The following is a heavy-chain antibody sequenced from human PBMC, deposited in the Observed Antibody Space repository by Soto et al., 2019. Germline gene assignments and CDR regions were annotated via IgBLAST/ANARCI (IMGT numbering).Heavy chain of an antibody. Sequence: PGGSLRLSCAASGFTFSSYGMHWVRQAPGKGLEWVAVIWYDGSNKYYADSVKGRFTISRDNSKNTLYLQMNSLRAEDTAVYYCARDASVVVVAATVDYWGQGTLVTVS. D-gene: IGHD2-15*01. CDR3: ARDASVVVVAATVDY. V-gene: IGHV3-33*01. CDR1: GFTFSSYG. CDR2: IWYDGSNK. J-gene: IGHJ4*02.